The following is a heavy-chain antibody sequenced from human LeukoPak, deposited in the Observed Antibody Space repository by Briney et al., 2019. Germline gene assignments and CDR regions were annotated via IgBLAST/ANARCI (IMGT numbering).Heavy chain of an antibody. Sequence: GGSLRLSCAASGFTFSSYSMNWVRQAPGKGLEWVSSISSSSSYVYYADSVKGRFTISRDNAKNSLYLQMNSLRAEDTAVYYCARDYDILTGYEYYFDYWGQGTLVTVSS. D-gene: IGHD3-9*01. CDR3: ARDYDILTGYEYYFDY. CDR1: GFTFSSYS. CDR2: ISSSSSYV. V-gene: IGHV3-21*01. J-gene: IGHJ4*02.